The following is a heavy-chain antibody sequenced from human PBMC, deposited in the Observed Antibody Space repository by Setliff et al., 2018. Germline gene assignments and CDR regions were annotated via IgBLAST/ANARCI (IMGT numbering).Heavy chain of an antibody. CDR3: TRDQDLRWCKAGTGCYYNYYGLDV. J-gene: IGHJ6*02. D-gene: IGHD2-8*02. CDR2: ISYSGNT. CDR1: GGSIGSGDFHWY. V-gene: IGHV4-39*06. Sequence: SETLSRTGMVSGGSIGSGDFHWYWGGARQSPGEGLEWIGSISYSGNTFYNPSLTSRVTISLDTSKKQLTLKLTSLSAADTAVYYCTRDQDLRWCKAGTGCYYNYYGLDVWGQGTTVTVSS.